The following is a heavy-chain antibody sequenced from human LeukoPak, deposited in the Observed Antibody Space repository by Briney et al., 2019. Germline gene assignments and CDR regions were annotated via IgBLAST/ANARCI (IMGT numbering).Heavy chain of an antibody. V-gene: IGHV3-21*01. D-gene: IGHD2-15*01. CDR2: ISSSSSST. CDR1: GFTFSSYS. CDR3: ASGSSRARDAFDI. Sequence: GGSLRLSCAASGFTFSSYSMNWVRQAPGKGLVWVSSISSSSSSTYYADSVKGRFTISRDNAKNALYLQMNSLRAADTAVYYCASGSSRARDAFDIWGQGTMVTVSS. J-gene: IGHJ3*02.